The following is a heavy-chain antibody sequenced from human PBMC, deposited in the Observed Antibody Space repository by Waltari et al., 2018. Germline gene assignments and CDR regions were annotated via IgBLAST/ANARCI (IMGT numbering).Heavy chain of an antibody. CDR1: GFPFSTYT. CDR3: AREGGRGSSSSDWFDS. V-gene: IGHV3-21*01. D-gene: IGHD6-6*01. J-gene: IGHJ5*01. CDR2: ISSNGAYI. Sequence: DVQLVESGGGLVTPGGSLGLPCAASGFPFSTYTMNGVRQAPGKGLEWVSSISSNGAYIYYADSLRGRLTISRDNAKNSLSLQVNSLRADDTAVYYCAREGGRGSSSSDWFDSWGQGTLVTVSS.